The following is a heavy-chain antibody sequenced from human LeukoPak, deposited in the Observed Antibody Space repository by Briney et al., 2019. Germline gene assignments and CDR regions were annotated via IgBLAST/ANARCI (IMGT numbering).Heavy chain of an antibody. CDR3: AKPTGTGGVLGELSFNDY. CDR1: GFTFSSYG. V-gene: IGHV3-30*18. CDR2: ISYDGSNK. J-gene: IGHJ4*02. Sequence: GGALRVSCAASGFTFSSYGMHWVRQAPGKGLEWVAVISYDGSNKYYADSVKGRFTISRDNSKNTLYLQMNSLRAEDTAGYYCAKPTGTGGVLGELSFNDYWGKGTLVSVSS. D-gene: IGHD3-16*02.